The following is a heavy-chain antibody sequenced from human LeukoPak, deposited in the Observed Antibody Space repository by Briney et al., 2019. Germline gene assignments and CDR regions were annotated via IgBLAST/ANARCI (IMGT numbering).Heavy chain of an antibody. Sequence: SVKVSCKASGYTFTSYGISWVRQAPGQGLEWMGGIIPIFGTANYAQKFQGRVTITTDESTSTAYMELSSLRSEDTAVYYCARDSRGYCSSTSCYDFDYWGQGTLVTVSS. D-gene: IGHD2-2*01. J-gene: IGHJ4*02. CDR1: GYTFTSYG. V-gene: IGHV1-69*05. CDR2: IIPIFGTA. CDR3: ARDSRGYCSSTSCYDFDY.